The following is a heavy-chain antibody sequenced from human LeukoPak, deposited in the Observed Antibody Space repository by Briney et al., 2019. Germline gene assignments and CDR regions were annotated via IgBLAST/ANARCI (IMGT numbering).Heavy chain of an antibody. D-gene: IGHD1-1*01. CDR2: IYYSGST. CDR3: AKKLTTGPGPDAFDI. V-gene: IGHV4-31*03. Sequence: SETLSLTCTVSGGSISSGGYYWSWIRQHPGKGLEWIGYIYYSGSTYYNPSLKSRVTISVDTSKNQFSLKLSSVTAADTAVYYCAKKLTTGPGPDAFDIWGQGTMVTVSS. J-gene: IGHJ3*02. CDR1: GGSISSGGYY.